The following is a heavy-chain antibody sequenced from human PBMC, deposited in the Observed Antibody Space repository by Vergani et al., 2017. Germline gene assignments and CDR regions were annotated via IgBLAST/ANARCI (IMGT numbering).Heavy chain of an antibody. J-gene: IGHJ4*02. V-gene: IGHV4-39*01. Sequence: QLHLQESGPGLVKPSETLSLTCTVSGGSITRSSYYWGWIRQPPGKGLEWIGNIYHSGGAYYNPSLKGRVTISVDPSKNQFSLEVTSVTAADTAIYFCALTESFILRYFHWALWGQGTLVTVSS. CDR2: IYHSGGA. CDR3: ALTESFILRYFHWAL. D-gene: IGHD3-9*01. CDR1: GGSITRSSYY.